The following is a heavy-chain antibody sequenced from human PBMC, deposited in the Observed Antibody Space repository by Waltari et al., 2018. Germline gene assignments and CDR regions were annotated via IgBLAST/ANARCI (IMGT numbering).Heavy chain of an antibody. V-gene: IGHV3-72*01. Sequence: EVQLVESGGDLVQPGGSLRLSCAASGFTFSDHYMDWVRQAPGKGLEWVGRTRNKAASYTTEYAASVKGRFTISRDDSKNSLFLQMNSLKTDDTAVYYCTRSGNILTGYYDYWGQGTLVTVSS. D-gene: IGHD3-9*01. CDR2: TRNKAASYTT. J-gene: IGHJ4*02. CDR3: TRSGNILTGYYDY. CDR1: GFTFSDHY.